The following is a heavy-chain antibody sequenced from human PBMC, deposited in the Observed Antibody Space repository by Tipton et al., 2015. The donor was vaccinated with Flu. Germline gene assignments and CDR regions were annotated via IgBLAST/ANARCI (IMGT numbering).Heavy chain of an antibody. Sequence: TLSLTCTVSGGSISSGGYYWSWIRQHPGKGLEWIGYIYYSGSTYYNPPLQSRITISLDTSKNQFSLKLSSVTAADTAVYFCARRIAVAGIFDFWGQGTLVTVSS. CDR3: ARRIAVAGIFDF. D-gene: IGHD6-19*01. J-gene: IGHJ4*02. CDR2: IYYSGST. V-gene: IGHV4-31*03. CDR1: GGSISSGGYY.